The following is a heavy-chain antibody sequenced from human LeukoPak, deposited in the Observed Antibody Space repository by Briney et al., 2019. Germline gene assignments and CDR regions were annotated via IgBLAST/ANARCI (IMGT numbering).Heavy chain of an antibody. CDR3: ARDSGGYQY. D-gene: IGHD3-22*01. Sequence: SETLSLTCTVSGGSISSSGYYWSWIRQYPGKGLEWIGYIYYTGNTYYNPSLKSRVTITVDTTRNQFSLKLSSVTAADTAVYYCARDSGGYQYWGQGTLVTVSS. J-gene: IGHJ4*02. CDR1: GGSISSSGYY. V-gene: IGHV4-31*03. CDR2: IYYTGNT.